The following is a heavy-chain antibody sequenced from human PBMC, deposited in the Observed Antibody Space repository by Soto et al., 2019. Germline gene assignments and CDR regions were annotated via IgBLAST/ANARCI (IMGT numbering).Heavy chain of an antibody. CDR1: GFTFSSYG. V-gene: IGHV3-33*01. CDR3: ARDGPGTYYDILTCYSYYMDV. J-gene: IGHJ6*03. D-gene: IGHD3-9*01. Sequence: QVQLVESGGGVVQPGRSLRLSCAASGFTFSSYGMHWVRQAPGKGLEWVAVIWYDGSNKYYADSVKGRFTISRDNSKNTLYLQMNSLRAEDTAVYYCARDGPGTYYDILTCYSYYMDVWGKGTTVTVSS. CDR2: IWYDGSNK.